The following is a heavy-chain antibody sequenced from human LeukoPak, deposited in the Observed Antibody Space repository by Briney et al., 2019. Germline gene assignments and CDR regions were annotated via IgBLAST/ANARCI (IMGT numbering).Heavy chain of an antibody. V-gene: IGHV3-74*01. Sequence: PGGPLRLSCAASGLTFSSYWMHWVRQAPGKGLEWVSRISSDGSTSYADSVKGRFTISRDNAKNTLFLQMNSLRAEDTAVYYCARGADSSALDWFDPWGQGTLVTVSS. CDR1: GLTFSSYW. CDR3: ARGADSSALDWFDP. J-gene: IGHJ5*02. CDR2: ISSDGST. D-gene: IGHD3-22*01.